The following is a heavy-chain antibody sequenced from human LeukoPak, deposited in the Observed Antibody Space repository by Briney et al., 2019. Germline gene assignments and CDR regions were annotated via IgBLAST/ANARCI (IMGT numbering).Heavy chain of an antibody. CDR1: GYTFSSYG. CDR2: ISAYNGNT. V-gene: IGHV1-18*01. D-gene: IGHD2-15*01. Sequence: VASVKVSFKASGYTFSSYGITWVRQAPGQGREWMGWISAYNGNTNYAQKLQGRVTMTTDTSTSTAYMELRSLRADDTAVYYCARRVVVAATNDYWGQGTLVTVSS. J-gene: IGHJ4*02. CDR3: ARRVVVAATNDY.